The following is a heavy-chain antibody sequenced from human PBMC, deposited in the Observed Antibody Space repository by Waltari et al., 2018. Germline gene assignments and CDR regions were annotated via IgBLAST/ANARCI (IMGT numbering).Heavy chain of an antibody. CDR3: ARDRRSYYDSSGYFDY. CDR2: IYTSGST. D-gene: IGHD3-22*01. V-gene: IGHV4-4*07. Sequence: QVHLQESGPGLVKPSETLSLTCTVPGGSISSYYWRWIRQPAGKGLEWIGRIYTSGSTNYNPSLKSRVTMSVDTSKNQFYLKLSSVTAADTAVYYCARDRRSYYDSSGYFDYWGQGTLVTVSS. J-gene: IGHJ4*02. CDR1: GGSISSYY.